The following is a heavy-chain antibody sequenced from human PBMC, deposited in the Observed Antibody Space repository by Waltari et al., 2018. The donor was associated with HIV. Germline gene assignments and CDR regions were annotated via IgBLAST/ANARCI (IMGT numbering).Heavy chain of an antibody. CDR3: ARAGVVPALFDL. CDR2: VYHSGST. V-gene: IGHV4-38-2*01. Sequence: QVQLQESGPGLLKPSETLSLTCVVSGYSISSDDNWGWVRQPPGKGLEWIGSVYHSGSTLHHPSLNSRVTISIDTSKSQFSLKLSSGTAADTAVYYCARAGVVPALFDLWGRGTLVTVSS. D-gene: IGHD2-2*01. J-gene: IGHJ2*01. CDR1: GYSISSDDN.